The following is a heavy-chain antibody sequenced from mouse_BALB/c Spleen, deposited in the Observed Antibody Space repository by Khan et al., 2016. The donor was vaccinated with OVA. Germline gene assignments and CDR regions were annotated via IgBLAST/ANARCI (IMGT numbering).Heavy chain of an antibody. V-gene: IGHV1S136*01. CDR2: INPYNGGT. D-gene: IGHD4-1*01. J-gene: IGHJ2*01. CDR1: GYTFTNYV. CDR3: ARGNWQSYYFDY. Sequence: VQLKESGPELVKPGTSVKMSCKASGYTFTNYVLHWVKQKPGQGLEWIGYINPYNGGTKYNEKFKGKATLASDKSSITAYMELRSLTSEDSAVYYGARGNWQSYYFDYWGQGTTLTLSS.